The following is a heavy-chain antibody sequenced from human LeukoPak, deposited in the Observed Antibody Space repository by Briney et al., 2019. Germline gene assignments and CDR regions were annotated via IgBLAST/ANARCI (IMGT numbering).Heavy chain of an antibody. D-gene: IGHD5-12*01. Sequence: ASVKVSCKASGYTFVGYYLHWMRQAPGQGLEWMAWIDPHTGNTHYAQKFQGRITVTRDTSISTTYMELSWLTSDDTALYYCAREYSASEHWGQGTLVTVSS. J-gene: IGHJ1*01. CDR1: GYTFVGYY. CDR3: AREYSASEH. CDR2: IDPHTGNT. V-gene: IGHV1-2*02.